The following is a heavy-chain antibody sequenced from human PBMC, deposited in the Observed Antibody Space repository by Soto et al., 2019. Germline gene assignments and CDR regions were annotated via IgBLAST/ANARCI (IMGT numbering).Heavy chain of an antibody. V-gene: IGHV4-38-2*01. CDR2: IYHSGST. Sequence: SETLSLTCAVSGYSISSGYYWGWIRQPPGKGLEWIGSIYHSGSTYYNPSLKSRVSISVDTSKNQFSLRLSSVTAADTAMYYCARRHSGSWYGLDYWGQGTLVTVSS. D-gene: IGHD6-13*01. CDR1: GYSISSGYY. CDR3: ARRHSGSWYGLDY. J-gene: IGHJ4*02.